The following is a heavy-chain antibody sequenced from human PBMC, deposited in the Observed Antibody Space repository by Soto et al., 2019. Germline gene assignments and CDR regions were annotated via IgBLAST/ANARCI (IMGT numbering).Heavy chain of an antibody. CDR3: ARVETAMVRAWYFDL. J-gene: IGHJ2*01. Sequence: QVQLQESGPGLVKPSGTLSLTCAVSGGSISSSNWWSWVRQPPGKGLEWIGEIYHSGSTNYNPSLKSRVNISVDKSKIQFSLKLSYVTAADTAVYYCARVETAMVRAWYFDLWGRGTLVTVSS. CDR2: IYHSGST. D-gene: IGHD5-18*01. V-gene: IGHV4-4*02. CDR1: GGSISSSNW.